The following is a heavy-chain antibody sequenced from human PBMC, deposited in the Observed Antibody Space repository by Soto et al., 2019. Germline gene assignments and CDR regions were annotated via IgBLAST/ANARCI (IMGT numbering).Heavy chain of an antibody. CDR3: VRGGRGYTRDDVFDI. CDR1: AFTFRSYS. CDR2: ISSTSNPI. J-gene: IGHJ3*02. D-gene: IGHD2-2*02. Sequence: EVQLVESGGGLVKPGESLRLSCVDSAFTFRSYSMNWVRQAPGKGLEWVSSISSTSNPIFYADSLEGRFTISRDNTKKSLYLQMNSLRAEDTAVYYCVRGGRGYTRDDVFDIWGQGTMVTVSS. V-gene: IGHV3-21*01.